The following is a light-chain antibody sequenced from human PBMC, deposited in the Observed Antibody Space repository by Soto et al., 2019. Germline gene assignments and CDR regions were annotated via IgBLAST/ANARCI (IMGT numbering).Light chain of an antibody. V-gene: IGKV1-17*01. CDR1: QGITND. CDR3: VQHNSYPRT. Sequence: DIQMTQSPSSLSASVGDRVTITCRSSQGITNDLGWYQQKPGKAPKRLIYEASSLQSGVPSRFSGSGSGTEFPLTISSLQPEDFATYYCVQHNSYPRTFGQGTKVEIK. J-gene: IGKJ1*01. CDR2: EAS.